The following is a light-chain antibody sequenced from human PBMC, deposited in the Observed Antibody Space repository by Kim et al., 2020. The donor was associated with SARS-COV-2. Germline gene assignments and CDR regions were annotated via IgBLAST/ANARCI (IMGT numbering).Light chain of an antibody. J-gene: IGLJ1*01. CDR1: SGDVGNSDS. CDR3: NTYVGISPYV. V-gene: IGLV2-14*03. Sequence: QSALTQPASVSGSPGESITISCTGPSGDVGNSDSVSWYQQHPGKAPKLLVFNGQKRSSGLSSRFSGSNSGNTAYLTISGLQPEDEADYYCNTYVGISPYVFGPGTKVTVL. CDR2: NGQ.